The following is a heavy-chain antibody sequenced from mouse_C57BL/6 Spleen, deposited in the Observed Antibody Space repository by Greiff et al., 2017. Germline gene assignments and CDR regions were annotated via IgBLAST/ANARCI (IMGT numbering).Heavy chain of an antibody. J-gene: IGHJ4*01. CDR3: ATIYYGNYRAMDY. Sequence: QVQLQQSDAELVKPGASVKISCKVSGYTFTDHTIHWMKQRPEQGLEWIGYIYPRDGSTKYNEKFKGKATLTADKSSSTAYMQLNSRTSEDSDVYFCATIYYGNYRAMDYWGQGTSVTVSS. V-gene: IGHV1-78*01. CDR2: IYPRDGST. D-gene: IGHD2-1*01. CDR1: GYTFTDHT.